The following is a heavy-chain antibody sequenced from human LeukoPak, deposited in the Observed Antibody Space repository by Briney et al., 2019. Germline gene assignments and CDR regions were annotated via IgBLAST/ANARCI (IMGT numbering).Heavy chain of an antibody. Sequence: SETLSLTCTVSGGSISSSSYYRGWIRQPPGKGLEWIGSIYYSGSTYYNPSLKSRVTISVDTSKNQFSLKLSSVTAADTAVYYCARHSYCSGGSCYPPGVHYGMDVWGQGTTVTVSS. CDR2: IYYSGST. J-gene: IGHJ6*02. V-gene: IGHV4-39*01. D-gene: IGHD2-15*01. CDR3: ARHSYCSGGSCYPPGVHYGMDV. CDR1: GGSISSSSYY.